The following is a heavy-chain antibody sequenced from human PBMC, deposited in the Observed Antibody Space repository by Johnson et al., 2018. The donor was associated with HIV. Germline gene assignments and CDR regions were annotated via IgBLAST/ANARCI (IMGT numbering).Heavy chain of an antibody. CDR1: GFTVSTNY. CDR2: IYSGGST. Sequence: VQLVESGGGLVKPGGSLRLSCTASGFTVSTNYMSWVRQAPGKGLEWVSVIYSGGSTYYADSVKGRFTISRDNSKNTLYLQMNSLRAEDTAVYYCARDSGSTRGDAFDIWGQGTMVTVSS. V-gene: IGHV3-66*02. CDR3: ARDSGSTRGDAFDI. J-gene: IGHJ3*02. D-gene: IGHD1-26*01.